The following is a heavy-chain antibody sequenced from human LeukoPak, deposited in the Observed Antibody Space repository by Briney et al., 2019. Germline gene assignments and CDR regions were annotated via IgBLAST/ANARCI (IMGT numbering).Heavy chain of an antibody. J-gene: IGHJ4*02. CDR1: GFTFSDYY. D-gene: IGHD6-13*01. CDR2: ISSSSSYT. Sequence: GVSLRLSCAASGFTFSDYYMSWIRQAPGKGLEWVSYISSSSSYTNYADSVKGRFTISRDSAKNTLYLQMNNLRAEDTAVYYCAREDRSSLDYWGQGTLVTVSS. V-gene: IGHV3-11*06. CDR3: AREDRSSLDY.